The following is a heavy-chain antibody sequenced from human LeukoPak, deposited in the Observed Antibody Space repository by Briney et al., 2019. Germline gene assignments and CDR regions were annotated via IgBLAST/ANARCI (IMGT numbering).Heavy chain of an antibody. V-gene: IGHV3-23*01. CDR2: ISGSGGST. CDR1: GFTFSSYA. J-gene: IGHJ3*02. D-gene: IGHD3-22*01. Sequence: GGSLRLSCAASGFTFSSYAMSWVRQAPGKGLEWVSAISGSGGSTYYADSVKGRFTISRDNSKNTLYLQMNSLRAEDTAVYYCAKDSLPYLYYDSSGYYPVQDAFDIWGPGTMVTVSS. CDR3: AKDSLPYLYYDSSGYYPVQDAFDI.